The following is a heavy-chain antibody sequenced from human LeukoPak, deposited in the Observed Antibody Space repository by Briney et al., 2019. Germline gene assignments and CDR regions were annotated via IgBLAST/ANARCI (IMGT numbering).Heavy chain of an antibody. CDR2: ISSSGSTI. CDR1: GFTFSSYE. D-gene: IGHD2-2*01. CDR3: ARVGRSKTFFDY. V-gene: IGHV3-48*03. J-gene: IGHJ4*02. Sequence: QPGGSLRLSCAASGFTFSSYEMNWVRQAPGKGLEWVSYISSSGSTIYYADSVKGRFTISRDNAKNSLYLQMNSLRAEDTAVYYCARVGRSKTFFDYWGQGTLVTVSS.